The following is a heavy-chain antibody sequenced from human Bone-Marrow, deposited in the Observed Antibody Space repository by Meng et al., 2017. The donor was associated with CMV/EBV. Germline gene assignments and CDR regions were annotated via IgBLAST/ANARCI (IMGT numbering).Heavy chain of an antibody. CDR2: IIPILGIA. Sequence: SVKVSCKASGGTFSSYTISWVRQAPGQGLEWMGRIIPILGIANYAQKFQGRVTITADKSTSTAYMELSSLRSEDTAVYYCATLPSLDAPAAIPPLQRDWFDPWGQGPLVTIYS. D-gene: IGHD2-2*01. V-gene: IGHV1-69*02. CDR3: ATLPSLDAPAAIPPLQRDWFDP. J-gene: IGHJ5*02. CDR1: GGTFSSYT.